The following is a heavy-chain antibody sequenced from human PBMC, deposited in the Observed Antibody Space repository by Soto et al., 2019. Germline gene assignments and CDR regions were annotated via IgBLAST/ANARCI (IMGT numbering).Heavy chain of an antibody. J-gene: IGHJ3*01. Sequence: GASVKVSCKASGGTFSSYTISWVRQAPGQGLEWMGRIIPILGIANYAQKFQGRVTITADKSTSTAYMELSSLRSEDTAVYYCARVPVVVPAARPSAWGQGTMVTVSS. CDR2: IIPILGIA. CDR1: GGTFSSYT. D-gene: IGHD2-2*01. V-gene: IGHV1-69*02. CDR3: ARVPVVVPAARPSA.